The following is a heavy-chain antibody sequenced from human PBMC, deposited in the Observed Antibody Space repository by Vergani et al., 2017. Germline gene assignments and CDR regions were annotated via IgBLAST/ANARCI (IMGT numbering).Heavy chain of an antibody. J-gene: IGHJ6*02. D-gene: IGHD2-15*01. CDR1: GFTVSSNY. CDR3: ASDDERYFSGGSCYAYYGMDV. Sequence: EVQLVESGGGLVQPGGSLRLSCAASGFTVSSNYMSWVRQAPGKGLEWVSVIYSGGSTYYADSVKGRFTISRDNSKNTLYLQMNSLRAEDTAVYYCASDDERYFSGGSCYAYYGMDVWGQGTTVTVSS. V-gene: IGHV3-66*02. CDR2: IYSGGST.